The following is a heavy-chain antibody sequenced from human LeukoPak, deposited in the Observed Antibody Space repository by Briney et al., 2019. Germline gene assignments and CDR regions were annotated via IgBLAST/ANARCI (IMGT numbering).Heavy chain of an antibody. CDR1: GYSISSGYY. Sequence: SETLSLTCAVSGYSISSGYYWGWIRQPPGKGLEWIGSIYYGGSTYYNPSLRSRVTISVDTSKNQFSLRLSSVTAADTAVYYCARRVLEAVTGTGGFDYWGQGTLVTVSS. D-gene: IGHD6-19*01. CDR3: ARRVLEAVTGTGGFDY. J-gene: IGHJ4*02. CDR2: IYYGGST. V-gene: IGHV4-38-2*01.